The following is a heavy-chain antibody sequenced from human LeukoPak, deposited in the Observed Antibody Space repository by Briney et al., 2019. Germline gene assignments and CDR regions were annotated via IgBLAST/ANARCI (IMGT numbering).Heavy chain of an antibody. D-gene: IGHD2-2*01. V-gene: IGHV4-59*12. CDR1: GGSISTYY. J-gene: IGHJ4*02. Sequence: SETLSLTCTVSGGSISTYYWSWIRQPPGKGLEWIGYIYYSGSTNYNPSLKSRVTISVDTSKNQFSLKLSSVTAADTAVYYCAREVVPAAMRGTIDYWGQGTLVTVSS. CDR2: IYYSGST. CDR3: AREVVPAAMRGTIDY.